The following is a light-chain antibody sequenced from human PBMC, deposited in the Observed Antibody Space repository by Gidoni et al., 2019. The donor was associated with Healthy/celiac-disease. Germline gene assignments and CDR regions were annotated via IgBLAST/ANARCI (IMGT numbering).Light chain of an antibody. J-gene: IGKJ2*01. Sequence: IVLTQSPGTLSLSPGERATLSCRASQSVSSSYLAWYQQQPGQAPRLLIYGASSRATGIPDRFSGSGSGTDFTLTISRLEPEDFAVYYCQQYGSSTVAFGQGTKLEIK. CDR2: GAS. CDR1: QSVSSSY. CDR3: QQYGSSTVA. V-gene: IGKV3-20*01.